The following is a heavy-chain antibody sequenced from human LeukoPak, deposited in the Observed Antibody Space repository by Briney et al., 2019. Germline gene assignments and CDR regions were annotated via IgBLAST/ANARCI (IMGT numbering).Heavy chain of an antibody. V-gene: IGHV1-69*04. CDR2: IIPILGIA. J-gene: IGHJ4*02. CDR3: ARDDSSGYYNY. Sequence: SAKVSCKASGGTFSSYAISWVRQAPGQGLEWMGRIIPILGIANYAQKFQGRVTITADKSTSTAYMELSSLRSEDTAVYYCARDDSSGYYNYWGQGTLVTVSS. D-gene: IGHD3-22*01. CDR1: GGTFSSYA.